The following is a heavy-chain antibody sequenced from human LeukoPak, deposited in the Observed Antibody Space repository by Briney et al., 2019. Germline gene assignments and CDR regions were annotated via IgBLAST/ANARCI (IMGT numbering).Heavy chain of an antibody. V-gene: IGHV3-23*01. J-gene: IGHJ4*02. CDR1: VFTFSSNP. Sequence: PAGSLRLSCAASVFTFSSNPMNWVPQAPGKGVEWVSGISGGGGSTYYADYVKGRITISRANSKNTLYLQMNSLRVEDTAVYYRAKQYDFWSGPDYWGQGTLVTVSS. CDR3: AKQYDFWSGPDY. D-gene: IGHD3-3*01. CDR2: ISGGGGST.